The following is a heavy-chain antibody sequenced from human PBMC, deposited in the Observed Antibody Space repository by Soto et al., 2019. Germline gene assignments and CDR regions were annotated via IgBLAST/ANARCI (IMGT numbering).Heavy chain of an antibody. Sequence: ASVKVSCKSSGYSFSNFYVHWVRQAPGQGLEWMGIIDPSSGTTSYTQKFQERVTMTADESTSTAYMELSSLRSEDTAVYYCARQITMIVVVTPRDYYYGMDVWGQGTTVTVSS. J-gene: IGHJ6*02. D-gene: IGHD3-22*01. CDR1: GYSFSNFY. V-gene: IGHV1-46*01. CDR3: ARQITMIVVVTPRDYYYGMDV. CDR2: IDPSSGTT.